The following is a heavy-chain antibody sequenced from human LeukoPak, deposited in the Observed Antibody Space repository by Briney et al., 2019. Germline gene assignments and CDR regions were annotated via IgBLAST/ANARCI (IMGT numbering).Heavy chain of an antibody. J-gene: IGHJ4*02. Sequence: GGSLRLSCAASGFAFSSYAMSWIRQAPGKGLEWVSTVSNSGGSAFYADSVKGRCTISRDDSKNTLYLQLNSLRTEDTAVYYCAKELTRPNRPVAGLNYWGQGTPVTVSS. V-gene: IGHV3-23*01. CDR1: GFAFSSYA. CDR3: AKELTRPNRPVAGLNY. CDR2: VSNSGGSA. D-gene: IGHD6-19*01.